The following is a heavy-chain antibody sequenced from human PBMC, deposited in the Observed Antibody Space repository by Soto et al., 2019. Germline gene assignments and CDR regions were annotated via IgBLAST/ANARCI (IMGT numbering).Heavy chain of an antibody. Sequence: SVKVSCKASGYTFTSYGISWVRQAPGQGLEWMGGIIPIFGTANYAQKFQGRVTITADESTSTAYMELSSLRSEDTAVYYCASVRGWGAFDIWGQGTMVTVSS. CDR3: ASVRGWGAFDI. CDR2: IIPIFGTA. V-gene: IGHV1-69*13. J-gene: IGHJ3*02. CDR1: GYTFTSYG. D-gene: IGHD6-19*01.